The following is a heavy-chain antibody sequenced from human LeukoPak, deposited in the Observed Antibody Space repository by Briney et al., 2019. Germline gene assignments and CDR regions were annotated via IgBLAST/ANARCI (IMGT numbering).Heavy chain of an antibody. J-gene: IGHJ4*02. CDR2: INPNRGGT. CDR3: ARVRRYCSSTSCYVC. V-gene: IGHV1-2*02. D-gene: IGHD2-2*01. Sequence: ASVKVSCKASGYTFTGYYMHWVRQAPGQGLEWMGWINPNRGGTNYAQKFQGRVTMTRDTSISTAYMELSRLRSDDTAVYYCARVRRYCSSTSCYVCWGQGTLVTVSS. CDR1: GYTFTGYY.